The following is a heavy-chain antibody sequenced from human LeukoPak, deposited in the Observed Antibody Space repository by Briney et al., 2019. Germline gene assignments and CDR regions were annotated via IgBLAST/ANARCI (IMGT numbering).Heavy chain of an antibody. CDR1: GGSISTYY. J-gene: IGHJ3*02. CDR3: ARDVRPLIHAFDI. V-gene: IGHV4-59*01. CDR2: ISYSGST. Sequence: PSETLSLTCTVSGGSISTYYWNWIRQSPGMGLEWIGYISYSGSTNYNPSLKSRVTISVDTSKDQFSLNLNSVTAADTAVYYCARDVRPLIHAFDIWGQGTVVTVSS.